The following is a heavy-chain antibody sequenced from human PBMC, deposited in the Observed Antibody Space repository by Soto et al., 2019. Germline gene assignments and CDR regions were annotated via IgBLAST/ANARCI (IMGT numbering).Heavy chain of an antibody. CDR3: ARESEDLTSNFDY. Sequence: GGSLRLSCAASGFAFTSYSMNWVRQAPGKGLEWVSSISSTTNYIYYGDSMKGRFTISRDNAKNSLYLEMNSLRAEDTAVYYCARESEDLTSNFDYWGQGTLVTVSS. V-gene: IGHV3-21*06. CDR2: ISSTTNYI. CDR1: GFAFTSYS. J-gene: IGHJ4*02.